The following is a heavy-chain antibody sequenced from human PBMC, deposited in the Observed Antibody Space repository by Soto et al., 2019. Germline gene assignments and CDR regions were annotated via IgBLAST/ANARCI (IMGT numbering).Heavy chain of an antibody. V-gene: IGHV3-74*01. J-gene: IGHJ4*02. CDR3: AKDLGSSGWPYFDY. Sequence: GGSLRLSCAASGFTFSSYWMHWVRQAPGKGLVWVARINSDGSNKYYADSVKGRFTISRDNSKNTLYLQMNSLRAEDTAVYYCAKDLGSSGWPYFDYWGQGTLVTSPQ. CDR1: GFTFSSYW. D-gene: IGHD6-19*01. CDR2: INSDGSNK.